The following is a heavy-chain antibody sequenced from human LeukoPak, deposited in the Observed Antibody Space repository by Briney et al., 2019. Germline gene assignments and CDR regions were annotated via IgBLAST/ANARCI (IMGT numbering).Heavy chain of an antibody. CDR2: INHSGST. V-gene: IGHV4-34*01. CDR3: ATQRTDRPFDY. Sequence: PSETLSLTCAVYGGSFSGYYWSWIRQPPGKGLEWIGEINHSGSTNYNPSLKSRVTISVDTSKNQFSLKLSSVTAADTAVYYCATQRTDRPFDYWGQGTLXTVSS. J-gene: IGHJ4*02. CDR1: GGSFSGYY.